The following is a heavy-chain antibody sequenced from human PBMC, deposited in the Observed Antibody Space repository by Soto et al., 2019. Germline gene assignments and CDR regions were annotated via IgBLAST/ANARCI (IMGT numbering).Heavy chain of an antibody. CDR3: ARDPPGVDGGPPGD. D-gene: IGHD4-17*01. Sequence: QVQLVQSGAEVKKPGASVKVSCKASGYTFTSYGISWVRQAPGQGLEWMGWISAYNGNTNYAQKLQGRVTMTTDTXXSTAYMELRSLRSDDPAVYYCARDPPGVDGGPPGDWGQGTLVTVSS. V-gene: IGHV1-18*01. J-gene: IGHJ4*02. CDR1: GYTFTSYG. CDR2: ISAYNGNT.